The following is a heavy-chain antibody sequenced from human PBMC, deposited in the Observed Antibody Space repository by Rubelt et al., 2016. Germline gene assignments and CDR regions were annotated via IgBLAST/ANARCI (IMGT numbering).Heavy chain of an antibody. CDR2: LPGSGGST. Sequence: GGLVQPGGSLRLSCAASGFTFSSYAMRWVRQAPGKGLEWVSTLPGSGGSTHYADSVKGRFTISRDNSKSTLFLQMNSLRGEDTSVYYCARNSQLLNYFDYWGQGTLVTVSS. V-gene: IGHV3-23*01. CDR1: GFTFSSYA. D-gene: IGHD1-26*01. CDR3: ARNSQLLNYFDY. J-gene: IGHJ4*02.